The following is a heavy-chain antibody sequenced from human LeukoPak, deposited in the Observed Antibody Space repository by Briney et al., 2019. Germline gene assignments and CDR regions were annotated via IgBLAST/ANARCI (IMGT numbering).Heavy chain of an antibody. V-gene: IGHV4-38-2*01. CDR3: ARYHYYGSGIDY. CDR2: IYYSGST. CDR1: GFTFSSYA. J-gene: IGHJ4*02. Sequence: GSLRLSCAASGFTFSSYAMSWVRQAPGKGLEWIGSIYYSGSTYYNPSLKSRVTISVDTSKNQFSLKLSSVTAADTAVYYCARYHYYGSGIDYWGQGTLVTVSS. D-gene: IGHD3-10*01.